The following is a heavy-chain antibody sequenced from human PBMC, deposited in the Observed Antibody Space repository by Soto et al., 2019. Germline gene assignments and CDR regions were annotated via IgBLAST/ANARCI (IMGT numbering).Heavy chain of an antibody. V-gene: IGHV3-30*18. CDR2: ISYDGSNK. D-gene: IGHD6-13*01. Sequence: QVQLVESGGGVVQPGRSLRLSCAASGFTFSSYGMHWVRQAPGKGLGWVAVISYDGSNKYYADSVKGRFTISRDNSKNTLYLQMNSLRAEDTAVYYCAKAPYSSSWYYFDYWGQGTLVTVSS. J-gene: IGHJ4*02. CDR1: GFTFSSYG. CDR3: AKAPYSSSWYYFDY.